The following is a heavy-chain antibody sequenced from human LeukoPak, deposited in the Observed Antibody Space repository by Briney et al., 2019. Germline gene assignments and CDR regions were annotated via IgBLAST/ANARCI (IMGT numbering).Heavy chain of an antibody. J-gene: IGHJ4*02. CDR3: ARVVYDFWSGYYIDY. D-gene: IGHD3-3*01. V-gene: IGHV1-18*01. Sequence: ASVKVSCKASGYTFTSYVISWVRPAPGQGLEWMGWISAYNGNTNYAQKLQGRVTMTTDTSTSTAYMELRSLRSEDTAVYCCARVVYDFWSGYYIDYWGQGTLVTVSS. CDR1: GYTFTSYV. CDR2: ISAYNGNT.